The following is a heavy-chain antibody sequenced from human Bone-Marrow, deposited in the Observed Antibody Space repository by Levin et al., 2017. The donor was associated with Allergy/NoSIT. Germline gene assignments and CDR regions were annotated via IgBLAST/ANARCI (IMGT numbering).Heavy chain of an antibody. CDR1: GFTFSSYA. CDR3: ARQSVEVPGTVDY. V-gene: IGHV3-64*01. Sequence: GGSLRLSCAASGFTFSSYAMHWVRQAPGKGLEYVSAINSNGGSTYYANSVKGRFTMSRDNSKYTLYLQMGSLRAEDMAVYYCARQSVEVPGTVDYWGQGTLVTVSS. CDR2: INSNGGST. D-gene: IGHD6-19*01. J-gene: IGHJ4*02.